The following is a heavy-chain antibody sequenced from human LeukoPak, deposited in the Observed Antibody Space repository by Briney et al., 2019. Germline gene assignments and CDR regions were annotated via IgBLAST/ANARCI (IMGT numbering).Heavy chain of an antibody. CDR3: ARPKYTTSSFDHHYGLDV. CDR1: GYTFTSYA. Sequence: GASVKVSCKASGYTFTSYAMHWVRQAPGQRLEWMGWINAGNGNTKYSQKFQGRLTIGRDTSASTAYMELSSLKSEDTAVYYCARPKYTTSSFDHHYGLDVWGQGTRVIVSS. J-gene: IGHJ6*02. V-gene: IGHV1-3*01. CDR2: INAGNGNT. D-gene: IGHD2-2*02.